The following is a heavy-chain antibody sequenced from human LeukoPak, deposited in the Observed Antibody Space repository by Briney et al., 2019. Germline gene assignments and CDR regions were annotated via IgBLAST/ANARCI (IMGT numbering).Heavy chain of an antibody. D-gene: IGHD3-22*01. J-gene: IGHJ3*02. CDR1: GYSFTSYW. CDR3: ARKGYYYDSSGYYHSAFDI. V-gene: IGHV5-51*01. Sequence: GESLKISCKGSGYSFTSYWIGWVRQMPGKGLEWMGIIYPGDSDTRYSPSFQGQVTISADKSINTAYLQWSSLKASDTAMYYCARKGYYYDSSGYYHSAFDIWGQGTMVTVSS. CDR2: IYPGDSDT.